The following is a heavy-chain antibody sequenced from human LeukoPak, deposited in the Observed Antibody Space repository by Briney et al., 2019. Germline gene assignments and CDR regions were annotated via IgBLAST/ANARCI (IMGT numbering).Heavy chain of an antibody. Sequence: GGSPRLSCAASGFTFSSYGMHWVRQAPGKGLEWVAVIWYDGSNKYYADSVKGRFTISRDNSKNTLYLQMNSLRAEDTAVYYCARADCGGDCYSGFDYWGQGTLVTVSS. D-gene: IGHD2-21*02. J-gene: IGHJ4*02. CDR2: IWYDGSNK. CDR1: GFTFSSYG. V-gene: IGHV3-33*01. CDR3: ARADCGGDCYSGFDY.